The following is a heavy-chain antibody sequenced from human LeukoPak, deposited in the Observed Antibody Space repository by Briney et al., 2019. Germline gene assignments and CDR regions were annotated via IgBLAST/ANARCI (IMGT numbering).Heavy chain of an antibody. J-gene: IGHJ4*02. CDR1: GFTFDDYA. V-gene: IGHV3-9*01. CDR3: AKDIQLAVAPYYFDY. CDR2: ISWNSGSI. Sequence: GRSLTLSCAASGFTFDDYAMHWLPHAPGKGLEWVSGISWNSGSIGYADSVKGRPTLPRDNAKNSLYLQMNSLRAEDTALYDCAKDIQLAVAPYYFDYWGEGTLVSVSS. D-gene: IGHD6-19*01.